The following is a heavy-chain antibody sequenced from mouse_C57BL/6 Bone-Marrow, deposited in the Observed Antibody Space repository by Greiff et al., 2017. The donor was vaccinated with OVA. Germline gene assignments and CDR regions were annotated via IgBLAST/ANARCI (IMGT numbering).Heavy chain of an antibody. Sequence: EVQLQESGGGLVKPGGSLKLSCAASGFTFSSYAMSWVRQTPEKRLEWVATISDGGSYTYYPDNVKGRFTISRDNAKNNLYLQLSHLTSEDTAMYYCARETVVAPMDYWGQGTSVTVAS. CDR3: ARETVVAPMDY. V-gene: IGHV5-4*01. CDR2: ISDGGSYT. J-gene: IGHJ4*01. D-gene: IGHD1-1*01. CDR1: GFTFSSYA.